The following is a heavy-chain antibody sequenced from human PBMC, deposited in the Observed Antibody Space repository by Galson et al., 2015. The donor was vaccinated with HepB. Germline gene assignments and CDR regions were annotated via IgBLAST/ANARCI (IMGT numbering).Heavy chain of an antibody. J-gene: IGHJ5*02. CDR2: ISVSGGDT. Sequence: SLRLSCAASGFTFSIYAMIWVRQAPGKGLGWVSSISVSGGDTYYADSVRGRFTISRNNSNNTLYLQMNSLRAEDTALYYCATSPKARAPATNWVDPWGQGTLVTVSS. CDR1: GFTFSIYA. CDR3: ATSPKARAPATNWVDP. V-gene: IGHV3-23*01.